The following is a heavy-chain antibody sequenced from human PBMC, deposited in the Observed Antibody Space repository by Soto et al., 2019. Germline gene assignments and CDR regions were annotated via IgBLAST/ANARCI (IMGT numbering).Heavy chain of an antibody. CDR3: ASARHDYGVFDY. Sequence: QHGGSLRLSCAASGLTVSSNYMSWVRQAPGKGLEWVSVIYSGGSTYYADSVKGRFTISRDNSKNTLYLQMNSLRAEDTAVYYCASARHDYGVFDYWGQGTLVTVSS. D-gene: IGHD4-17*01. V-gene: IGHV3-53*01. J-gene: IGHJ4*02. CDR1: GLTVSSNY. CDR2: IYSGGST.